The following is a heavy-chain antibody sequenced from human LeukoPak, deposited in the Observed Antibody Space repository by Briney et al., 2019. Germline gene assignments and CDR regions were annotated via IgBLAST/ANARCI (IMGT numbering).Heavy chain of an antibody. D-gene: IGHD1/OR15-1a*01. CDR3: ARHNNGRNYYYMDV. J-gene: IGHJ6*03. CDR2: VYYSGST. V-gene: IGHV4-39*01. Sequence: SETLSLTCTVSGCSISSSSYYWGWIRQPPGKGLEWIVSVYYSGSTYYNPSLKSRVTISVDTSKNQFSLKLSSVTPADTAVYYCARHNNGRNYYYMDVWGKGTPVTVSS. CDR1: GCSISSSSYY.